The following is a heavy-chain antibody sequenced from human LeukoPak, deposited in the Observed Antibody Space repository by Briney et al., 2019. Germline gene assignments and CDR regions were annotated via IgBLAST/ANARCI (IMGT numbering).Heavy chain of an antibody. V-gene: IGHV3-21*01. J-gene: IGHJ3*01. CDR3: ARDPGGDDFWSGLNLWF. Sequence: GRSLRLSCAASGFDFSIYGMNWVRQAPGKGLEWVSSINSRGNYIYYSDSLKGRFTISRDNARSSLYLQMNSLRAEDTAVYYCARDPGGDDFWSGLNLWFWGQGTMVTVSS. D-gene: IGHD3-3*01. CDR1: GFDFSIYG. CDR2: INSRGNYI.